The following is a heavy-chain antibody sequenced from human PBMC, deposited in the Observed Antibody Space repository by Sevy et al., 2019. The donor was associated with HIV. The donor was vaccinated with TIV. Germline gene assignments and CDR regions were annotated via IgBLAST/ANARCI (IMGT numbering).Heavy chain of an antibody. D-gene: IGHD3-22*01. CDR3: AKGGGGHYDPDEIGYYFYYYNMDV. CDR1: GFSFDSYG. J-gene: IGHJ6*03. Sequence: GGSLRLSCAVSGFSFDSYGMTWVRQAPGKGLEWVSGISGSGTRTYYADSVKGRFIISRDNSKNTVYLQMNSLRSEDTAIYYWAKGGGGHYDPDEIGYYFYYYNMDVWGKGTTVTVSS. V-gene: IGHV3-23*01. CDR2: ISGSGTRT.